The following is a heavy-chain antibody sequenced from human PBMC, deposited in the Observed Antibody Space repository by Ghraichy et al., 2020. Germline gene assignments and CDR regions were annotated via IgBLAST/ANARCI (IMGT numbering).Heavy chain of an antibody. D-gene: IGHD4-17*01. J-gene: IGHJ4*02. CDR1: GFTFSSYS. V-gene: IGHV3-48*01. CDR3: ARGTYGDYSIDY. CDR2: ISTSGSTI. Sequence: GGSLRLSCAASGFTFSSYSMSWVRQAPGKGLEWVSYISTSGSTIYYADSVKGRFTISRDNAKNSLYLQMNSLRAEDTAVYYCARGTYGDYSIDYWGQGTLVTVSS.